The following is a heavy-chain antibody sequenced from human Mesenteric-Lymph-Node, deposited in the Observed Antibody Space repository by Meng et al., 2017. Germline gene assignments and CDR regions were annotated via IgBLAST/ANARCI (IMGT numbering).Heavy chain of an antibody. CDR1: GFTFDDYA. V-gene: IGHV3-53*04. D-gene: IGHD6-19*01. J-gene: IGHJ3*02. CDR2: IQSGGIT. CDR3: ARGAPGYSSGWFHPDALDI. Sequence: GGSLRLSCAASGFTFDDYAMHWVRQAPGKGLEWVSVIQSGGITYYADSVKGRFTSSRHKSKNTLDIQMNSLRPEDTAVYYCARGAPGYSSGWFHPDALDIWGQGTMVTVSS.